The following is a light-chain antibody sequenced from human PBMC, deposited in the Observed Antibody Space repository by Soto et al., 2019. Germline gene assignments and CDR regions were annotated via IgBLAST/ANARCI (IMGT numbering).Light chain of an antibody. CDR2: VVS. CDR1: SVDVGAYDF. V-gene: IGLV2-11*01. Sequence: QSVLTQPHSVSGSPGQSVTISCTGTSVDVGAYDFVSWYQQHPGKAPKLLIYVVSGRPSGVPHRFSGSKSGNAASLTISGLQAVDEADYYCSSFTTSHTYVFGTGTKV. J-gene: IGLJ1*01. CDR3: SSFTTSHTYV.